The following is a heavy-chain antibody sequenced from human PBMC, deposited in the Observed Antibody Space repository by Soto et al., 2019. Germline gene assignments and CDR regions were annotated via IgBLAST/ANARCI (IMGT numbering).Heavy chain of an antibody. CDR2: ISYDGSNK. V-gene: IGHV3-30-3*01. J-gene: IGHJ4*02. Sequence: QVQLVESGGGVVQPGRSLRLSCAASGFTFSSYAMHWVRQAPGKGLEWVAVISYDGSNKYYADSVKGRFTIYRDNSKNTLYLQMNSLRAEDTAVYYCARDLRHSYGYLEVDDYWGQGTLVTVSS. D-gene: IGHD5-18*01. CDR3: ARDLRHSYGYLEVDDY. CDR1: GFTFSSYA.